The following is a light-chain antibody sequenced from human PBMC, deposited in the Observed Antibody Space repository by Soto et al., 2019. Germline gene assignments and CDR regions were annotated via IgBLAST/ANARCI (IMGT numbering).Light chain of an antibody. J-gene: IGKJ1*01. CDR1: QSVSSSY. V-gene: IGKV3-20*01. Sequence: EIVLTQSPGTLSLSPGERATLSCRASQSVSSSYLAWYQQKPGQAPRLLIYGASSRATGIPDRFSGSGSGTDFTFSICRLEPEDFAVYYCQQYGSSPWTFGQGTKV. CDR2: GAS. CDR3: QQYGSSPWT.